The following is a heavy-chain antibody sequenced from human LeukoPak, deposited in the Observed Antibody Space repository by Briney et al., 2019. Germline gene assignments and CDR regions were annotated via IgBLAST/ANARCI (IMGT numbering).Heavy chain of an antibody. CDR3: GRFGYEAAVDL. CDR1: GFTFSNYW. J-gene: IGHJ4*02. V-gene: IGHV3-7*01. Sequence: GGSLRLSCAASGFTFSNYWMMWVRQAPGQGPEFLANIKPTGSETYYMDPVKGRFTISRDNAKNLLFLQMNSLRGEDTAVYYCGRFGYEAAVDLWGRGTLVTVSS. CDR2: IKPTGSET. D-gene: IGHD6-13*01.